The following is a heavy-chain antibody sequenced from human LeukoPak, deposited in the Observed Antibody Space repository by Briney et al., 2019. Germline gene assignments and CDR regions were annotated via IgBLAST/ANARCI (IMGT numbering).Heavy chain of an antibody. CDR2: IIPIFGTA. V-gene: IGHV1-69*05. CDR1: GYSFTMYY. CDR3: ASSEPVGNWNRLGLFDP. J-gene: IGHJ5*02. D-gene: IGHD1-1*01. Sequence: GASVKVSCKASGYSFTMYYIHWVRQAPGQGLEWMGGIIPIFGTANYAQKFQGRVTITTDESTSTAYMELSSLRSEDTAVYYCASSEPVGNWNRLGLFDPWGQGTLVTVSS.